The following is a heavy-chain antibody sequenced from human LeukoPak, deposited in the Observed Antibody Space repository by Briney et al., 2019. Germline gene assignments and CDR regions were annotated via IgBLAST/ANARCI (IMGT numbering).Heavy chain of an antibody. V-gene: IGHV1-18*01. CDR3: AKDCSGGTCYFDY. CDR2: VSDYNGNT. D-gene: IGHD2-15*01. J-gene: IGHJ4*02. Sequence: ASVKVSCKASGYSFTSYGISWVRQAPGQGLEWMGWVSDYNGNTNSAQKFQGRVTMTTDTSTSTAYMELRRVRSDDTAVYYCAKDCSGGTCYFDYWGQGTLVTVSS. CDR1: GYSFTSYG.